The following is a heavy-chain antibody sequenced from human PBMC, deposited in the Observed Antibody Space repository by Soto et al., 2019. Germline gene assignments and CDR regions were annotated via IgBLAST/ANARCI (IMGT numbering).Heavy chain of an antibody. Sequence: QVQLVKSGGGVVQPGRSLRLSCAASGFRFSNYGMHCVRQAPGKGLEWLAVIVADGTGLHYADSVRGRFTISRDNSKNTLYLQLNSLGADDTAIYFCARDDDLPDNGLDHWGQRTLVTVSS. CDR3: ARDDDLPDNGLDH. J-gene: IGHJ4*02. V-gene: IGHV3-33*01. CDR2: IVADGTGL. D-gene: IGHD1-1*01. CDR1: GFRFSNYG.